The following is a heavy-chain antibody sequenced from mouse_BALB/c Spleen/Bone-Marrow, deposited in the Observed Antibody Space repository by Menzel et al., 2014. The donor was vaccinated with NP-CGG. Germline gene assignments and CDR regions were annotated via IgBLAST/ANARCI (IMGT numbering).Heavy chain of an antibody. CDR3: TRDAMDY. J-gene: IGHJ4*01. Sequence: EVMLVESGGGLVKPGGSLNPSCAAPGFTFSSYTMSWVRQTPEKSLEGFAPISSGGSYTYYPDSVRGRFTISRDNAKNTLCLQMSSLKSEDTAMHYCTRDAMDYWGQGTSVTVSS. CDR2: ISSGGSYT. CDR1: GFTFSSYT. V-gene: IGHV5-6-4*01.